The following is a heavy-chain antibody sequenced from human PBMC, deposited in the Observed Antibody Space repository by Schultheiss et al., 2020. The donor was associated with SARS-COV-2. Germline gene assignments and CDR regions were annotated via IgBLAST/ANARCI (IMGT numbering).Heavy chain of an antibody. CDR2: IDYSGGT. V-gene: IGHV4-61*08. D-gene: IGHD3-10*01. CDR3: ARDSPYYYGSGSYPWFDP. J-gene: IGHJ5*02. CDR1: GGSISSGGYS. Sequence: SETLSLTCAVSGGSISSGGYSWSWIRQPPGKGLEWIAYIDYSGGTNYNPSLKSRVAISVDTSKNQFSLKLSSVTAADTAVYYCARDSPYYYGSGSYPWFDPWGQGTLVTVSS.